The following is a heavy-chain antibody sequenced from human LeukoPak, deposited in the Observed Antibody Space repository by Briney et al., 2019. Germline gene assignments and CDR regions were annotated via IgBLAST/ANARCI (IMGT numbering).Heavy chain of an antibody. Sequence: ASVKVSCKASGYTFTSYGISWVRQAPGQGLEWMGWISAYNGNTNYAQKLQGRVTMTTDTSTSTAYMELRSLRSDDTAVYYCARAVPGMVTGYYIHWGQGTLVTVSS. CDR3: ARAVPGMVTGYYIH. CDR1: GYTFTSYG. J-gene: IGHJ4*02. CDR2: ISAYNGNT. D-gene: IGHD3-9*01. V-gene: IGHV1-18*01.